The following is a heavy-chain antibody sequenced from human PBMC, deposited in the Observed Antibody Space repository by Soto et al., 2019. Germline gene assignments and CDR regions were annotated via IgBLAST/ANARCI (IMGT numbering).Heavy chain of an antibody. D-gene: IGHD1-26*01. CDR2: ISNDGRYK. CDR3: AKDKWDGRYYQMQLFEF. CDR1: GFNFSAYG. V-gene: IGHV3-30*18. J-gene: IGHJ4*02. Sequence: QVQLVESGGGVIQPGTSLRLSCTASGFNFSAYGMHWIRQAPGKGLEWVAAISNDGRYKYYGHSVKGRSSVSRDKSKNTLYLQIIGLRTEDTAVYYCAKDKWDGRYYQMQLFEFWGQGAQVTVSS.